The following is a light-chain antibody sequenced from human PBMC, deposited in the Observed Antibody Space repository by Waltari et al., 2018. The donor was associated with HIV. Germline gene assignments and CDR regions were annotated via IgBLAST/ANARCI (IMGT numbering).Light chain of an antibody. Sequence: QSALTQPASVSGSPGQSITMSCTGTSSDVGRYNLVPWYQQHPGKAPQLIIYEVNKRPPGITNRFAGFKAGNTASLTITGLQAEDEADYHCCSYAIGGTFVFGGGTKVTVL. CDR3: CSYAIGGTFV. CDR1: SSDVGRYNL. J-gene: IGLJ2*01. V-gene: IGLV2-23*02. CDR2: EVN.